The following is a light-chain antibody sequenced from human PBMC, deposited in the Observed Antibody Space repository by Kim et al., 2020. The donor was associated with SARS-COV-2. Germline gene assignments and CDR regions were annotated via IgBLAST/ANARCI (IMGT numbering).Light chain of an antibody. CDR1: QSVSNY. V-gene: IGKV3-11*01. CDR3: QQRSNWPPRVT. Sequence: EVVLAQSPATLSLSPGDRATLSCRASQSVSNYLAWYQQKPGQAPRLLIHDTSNRATGIPARFSGSGSGTDFTLTISGLEPEDFAVYYCQQRSNWPPRVTFGQGTRLEIK. J-gene: IGKJ5*01. CDR2: DTS.